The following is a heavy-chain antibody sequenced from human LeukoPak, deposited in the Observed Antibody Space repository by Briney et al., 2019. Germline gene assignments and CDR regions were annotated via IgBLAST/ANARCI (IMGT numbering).Heavy chain of an antibody. D-gene: IGHD1-26*01. CDR3: ARVPFSGSYYAADFDY. CDR2: IIPIFGTA. CDR1: GGTFISYA. J-gene: IGHJ4*02. Sequence: ASVKVSCKASGGTFISYAISWVRQAPGQGLEWMGGIIPIFGTANYAQKFQGRVTITADESTSTAYMELSSLRSEDTAVYYCARVPFSGSYYAADFDYWGQGTLVTVSS. V-gene: IGHV1-69*13.